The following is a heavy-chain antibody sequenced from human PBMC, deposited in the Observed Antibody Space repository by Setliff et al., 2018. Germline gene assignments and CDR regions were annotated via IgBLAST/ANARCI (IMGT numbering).Heavy chain of an antibody. J-gene: IGHJ5*02. CDR1: GGSISSGSYY. CDR3: ARHHRGVIISWFDP. V-gene: IGHV4-61*02. CDR2: IYTSGST. D-gene: IGHD3-10*01. Sequence: SETLSLTCTVSGGSISSGSYYRSWIRQPAGKGLEWIGRIYTSGSTNYNPSLKSRVTISVDTSKNQFSLKLSSVTAADTAVYYCARHHRGVIISWFDPWGQGTLVTVSS.